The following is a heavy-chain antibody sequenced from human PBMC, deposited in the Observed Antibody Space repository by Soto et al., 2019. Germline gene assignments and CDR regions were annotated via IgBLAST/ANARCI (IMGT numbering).Heavy chain of an antibody. CDR3: AKAIINSWYEEY. CDR1: GFTIRSYA. J-gene: IGHJ4*02. Sequence: GGSLRLSCAASGFTIRSYAMSWVRQAPGKGLEWVSAMSSSGGNIYYADSVKGRFTISRDNSKNTLYLQMNSLRAEDTAVYYCAKAIINSWYEEYWGQGTQVTVSS. V-gene: IGHV3-23*01. D-gene: IGHD6-13*01. CDR2: MSSSGGNI.